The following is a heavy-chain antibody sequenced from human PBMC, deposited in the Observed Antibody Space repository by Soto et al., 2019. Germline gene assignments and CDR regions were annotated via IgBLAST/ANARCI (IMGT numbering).Heavy chain of an antibody. J-gene: IGHJ5*02. CDR1: GDSVSSNSAA. CDR3: ARGAYYDSSGYYYNWFDP. Sequence: SQTLSLPCVISGDSVSSNSAAWNWIRQSPSRGLEWLGRTYYRSKWYNDYAVSVKSRITINPDTSKNQFSLQLNSVTPEDTAVYYCARGAYYDSSGYYYNWFDPWGQGTLVTVSS. V-gene: IGHV6-1*01. CDR2: TYYRSKWYN. D-gene: IGHD3-22*01.